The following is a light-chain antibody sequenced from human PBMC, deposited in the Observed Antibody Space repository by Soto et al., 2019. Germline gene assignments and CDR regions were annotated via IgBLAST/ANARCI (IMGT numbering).Light chain of an antibody. V-gene: IGKV3-11*01. CDR2: DAS. CDR3: QQRSNLPST. Sequence: EIVLTQSPATLSLSPGNRATLSCRASQSVSGYLAWYQQKPGQAPRLLIYDASNRATGIPARFSGSGSGTDVTLPITSLVPEDFSVYYCQQRSNLPSTFGGGTKVEI. CDR1: QSVSGY. J-gene: IGKJ4*01.